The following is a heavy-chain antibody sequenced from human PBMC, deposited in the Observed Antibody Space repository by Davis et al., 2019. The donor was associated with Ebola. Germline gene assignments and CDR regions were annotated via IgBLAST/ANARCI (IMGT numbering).Heavy chain of an antibody. J-gene: IGHJ6*02. CDR3: SMKIGGDYYYYGRDV. D-gene: IGHD3-16*01. Sequence: MPSETLSLTCTVSGGSISSSSYYWGWIRQPPGKGLEWIGSIYYSGSTYYNPSLKSRVTISVDTSKNQFSLKLSSVTAADTAVYYCSMKIGGDYYYYGRDVWGQGTTVTVSS. V-gene: IGHV4-39*01. CDR2: IYYSGST. CDR1: GGSISSSSYY.